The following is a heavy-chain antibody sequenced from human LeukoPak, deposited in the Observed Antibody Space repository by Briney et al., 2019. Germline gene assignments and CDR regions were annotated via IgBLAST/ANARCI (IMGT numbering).Heavy chain of an antibody. D-gene: IGHD3-10*01. CDR1: GGSFNGYY. Sequence: SETLSLTCAVYGGSFNGYYWTWLRQPPGKGLEWIGEINRGGGTDYNPSLKSRVTISVDTSKNQFSLRLSSVTAADTAVYYCARGRGSGSYYHYWGQGTLVTVSS. CDR2: INRGGGT. J-gene: IGHJ4*02. CDR3: ARGRGSGSYYHY. V-gene: IGHV4-34*01.